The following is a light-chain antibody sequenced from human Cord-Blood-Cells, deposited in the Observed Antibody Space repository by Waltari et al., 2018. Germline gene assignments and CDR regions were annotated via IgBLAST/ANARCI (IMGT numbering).Light chain of an antibody. J-gene: IGKJ4*01. Sequence: EIVMTQSPATLSVSPGERATLSCRASQSVSSNLAWYQQKPGQAPRLLIYGASTRATGIPARCSGSGSGTEFTLTISSLQSEDFAVYYCQQYNNWPPLLTFGGGTKVEIK. CDR3: QQYNNWPPLLT. V-gene: IGKV3-15*01. CDR1: QSVSSN. CDR2: GAS.